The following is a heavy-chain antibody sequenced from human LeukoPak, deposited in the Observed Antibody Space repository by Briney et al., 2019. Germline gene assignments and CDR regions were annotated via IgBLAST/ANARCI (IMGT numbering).Heavy chain of an antibody. V-gene: IGHV3-74*01. CDR3: TRVYVPSSDESRLHGMDV. D-gene: IGHD4-11*01. CDR1: RFTFSRHG. Sequence: PGGSLRLSCAASRFTFSRHGVHWVRQAPGKGLMWVSRIRPDGSGTNYADSVKGRFTISRDDAKNTLYLQMNALTAEDTAVYYCTRVYVPSSDESRLHGMDVWDQGTSVTVSS. CDR2: IRPDGSGT. J-gene: IGHJ6*02.